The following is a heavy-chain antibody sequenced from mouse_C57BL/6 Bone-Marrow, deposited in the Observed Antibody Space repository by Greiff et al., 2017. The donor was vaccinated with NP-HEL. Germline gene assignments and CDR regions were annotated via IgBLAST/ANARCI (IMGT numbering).Heavy chain of an antibody. CDR3: ERHLGC. J-gene: IGHJ3*01. CDR2: ISSGGSYT. CDR1: GFTFSSYG. Sequence: EVKLVESGGDLVKPGGSLKLSCAASGFTFSSYGMSWVRQTPDKRLEWVATISSGGSYTYYPDSVKGRFTISRDNAKNNLYLKMSSLKSEDTAMYYCERHLGCWGQGTLVTVSA. V-gene: IGHV5-6*01.